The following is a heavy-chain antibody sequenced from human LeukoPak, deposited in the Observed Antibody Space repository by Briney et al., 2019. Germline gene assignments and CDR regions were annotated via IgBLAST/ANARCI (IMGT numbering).Heavy chain of an antibody. CDR3: PIAAAGENWFDP. Sequence: PGGPLRLSCAASGITVSYNYMSWVRQAPGKGLEWVSAISGSGGSTYYADSVKGRFTISRDNSKNTLYLQMNSLRAEDTAVYYCPIAAAGENWFDPWGQGTLVTVSS. J-gene: IGHJ5*02. D-gene: IGHD6-13*01. CDR2: ISGSGGST. V-gene: IGHV3-23*01. CDR1: GITVSYNY.